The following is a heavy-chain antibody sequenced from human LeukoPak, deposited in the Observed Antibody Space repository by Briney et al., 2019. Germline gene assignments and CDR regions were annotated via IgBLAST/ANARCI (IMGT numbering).Heavy chain of an antibody. CDR2: ISSSGSTI. J-gene: IGHJ3*02. CDR3: ARDPSYRGTDAFDI. V-gene: IGHV3-48*03. D-gene: IGHD1-26*01. CDR1: GFTFSSYE. Sequence: GGSLRLSCAASGFTFSSYEMNWVRQAPGKGLEWVSYISSSGSTIYYADSVKGRFTISRDNAKNSLYLQMNSLRAEDTAVYYCARDPSYRGTDAFDIWGQGTMVTVSS.